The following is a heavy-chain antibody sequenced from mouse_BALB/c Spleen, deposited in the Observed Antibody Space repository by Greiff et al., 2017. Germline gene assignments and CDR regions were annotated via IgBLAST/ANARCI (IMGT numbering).Heavy chain of an antibody. CDR3: ARGGNYDYAMDY. Sequence: AAELARPGASVKMSCKASGYTFTSYTMHWVKQRPGQGLEWIGYINPSSGYTEYNQKFKDKTTLTADKSSSTAYMQLSSLTSEDSAVYYCARGGNYDYAMDYWGQGTSVTVTS. V-gene: IGHV1-4*02. CDR1: GYTFTSYT. CDR2: INPSSGYT. J-gene: IGHJ4*01. D-gene: IGHD2-1*01.